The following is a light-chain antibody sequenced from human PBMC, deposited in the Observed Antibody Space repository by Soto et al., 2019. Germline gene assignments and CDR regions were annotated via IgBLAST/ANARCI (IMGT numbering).Light chain of an antibody. J-gene: IGLJ3*02. Sequence: SYELTQTPSVSVSPGQTATITCSGDKLGDKYVCWYQHKPGQSPTLVIYQDTKRPSGIPERFSGSNSGNTATLTISGLQAEDEADYYCCSYAGIHTVFGGGTKLTVL. CDR1: KLGDKY. CDR3: CSYAGIHTV. CDR2: QDT. V-gene: IGLV3-1*01.